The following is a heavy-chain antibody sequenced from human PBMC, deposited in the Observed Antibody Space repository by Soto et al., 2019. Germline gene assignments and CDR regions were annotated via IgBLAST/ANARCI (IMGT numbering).Heavy chain of an antibody. CDR3: ATLYCSSTSCYPYYFDY. Sequence: SETLSLTCAVSGGSISSYYWSWIRQPPGKGLEWIGYIYYSGSTNYNPSLKSRVTISVDTSKNQFSLKLSSVTAADTAVYYCATLYCSSTSCYPYYFDYWGQGTLVTVSS. CDR1: GGSISSYY. J-gene: IGHJ4*02. V-gene: IGHV4-59*01. CDR2: IYYSGST. D-gene: IGHD2-2*01.